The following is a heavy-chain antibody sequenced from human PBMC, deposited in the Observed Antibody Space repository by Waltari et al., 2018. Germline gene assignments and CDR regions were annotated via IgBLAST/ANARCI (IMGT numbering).Heavy chain of an antibody. J-gene: IGHJ5*02. CDR2: INPNSGGT. V-gene: IGHV1-2*02. D-gene: IGHD2-2*01. CDR1: GYTLTGYY. Sequence: QVQLVQSGAEVKKPGAAVRVSCKASGYTLTGYYLHCVRQAPGQGLEWMGWINPNSGGTNYAQKFQGRVTMTRDTSISTAYMELSRLRSDDTAVYYCARVVPAAKNWFDPWGQGTLVTVSS. CDR3: ARVVPAAKNWFDP.